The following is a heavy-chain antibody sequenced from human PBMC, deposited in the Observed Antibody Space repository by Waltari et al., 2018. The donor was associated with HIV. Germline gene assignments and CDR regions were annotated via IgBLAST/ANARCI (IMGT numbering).Heavy chain of an antibody. CDR2: VNTYNGNT. Sequence: QVQLVQSGTEVKKPGASVKVSCKASASTFTGYGIIWVRQAPGQGLEWMGWVNTYNGNTNYAQKFQGRVSMTTDTSTSTAYMELRSLRSDDTAIYFCARVATTETSQFYGMDVWGQGTTVTVSS. V-gene: IGHV1-18*01. J-gene: IGHJ6*02. CDR3: ARVATTETSQFYGMDV. CDR1: ASTFTGYG. D-gene: IGHD2-2*01.